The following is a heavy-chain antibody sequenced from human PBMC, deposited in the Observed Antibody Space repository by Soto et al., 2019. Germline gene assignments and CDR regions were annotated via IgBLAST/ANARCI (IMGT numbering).Heavy chain of an antibody. D-gene: IGHD3-22*01. CDR1: GFTFSSYG. J-gene: IGHJ4*02. CDR3: ARDDYPYYDDSSGYHFDY. CDR2: IWYDGSNK. Sequence: GGSLRLSCAASGFTFSSYGMHWVRQAPGKGLEWVAVIWYDGSNKYYADSVKGRFTISRDNAKNMLHLQMNSLRAEDTAVYYCARDDYPYYDDSSGYHFDYWGQGALVTVSS. V-gene: IGHV3-33*01.